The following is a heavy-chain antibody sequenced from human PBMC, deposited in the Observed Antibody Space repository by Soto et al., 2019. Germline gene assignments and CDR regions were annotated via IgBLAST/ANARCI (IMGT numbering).Heavy chain of an antibody. CDR3: AKDVPDIVVVPAATFFDY. D-gene: IGHD2-2*01. CDR2: ISGSGGST. Sequence: RGSLRLSCAASGFTFSIYAMSWVRQAPGKGLEWVSAISGSGGSTYYADSVKGRFTISRDNSKNTLYLQMNSLRAEDTAVYYCAKDVPDIVVVPAATFFDYWGQGTLVTVSS. V-gene: IGHV3-23*01. CDR1: GFTFSIYA. J-gene: IGHJ4*02.